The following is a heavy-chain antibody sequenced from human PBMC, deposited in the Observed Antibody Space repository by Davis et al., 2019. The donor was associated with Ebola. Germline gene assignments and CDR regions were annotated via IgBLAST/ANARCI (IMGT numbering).Heavy chain of an antibody. CDR1: GYTFIRYY. D-gene: IGHD5-18*01. V-gene: IGHV1-46*01. CDR2: INPSGGTT. Sequence: ASVKVSCKASGYTFIRYYIHWVRQPPGQGLEWMGIINPSGGTTSYAQKFQGRVTMTRDTSTSTVYMELSSLRSEDTAIYYCARVQGYNYGFHYYYGMDLWGQGTTVTVSS. CDR3: ARVQGYNYGFHYYYGMDL. J-gene: IGHJ6*02.